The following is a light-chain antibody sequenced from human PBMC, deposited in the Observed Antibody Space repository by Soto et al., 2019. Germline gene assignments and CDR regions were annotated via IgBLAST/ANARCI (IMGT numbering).Light chain of an antibody. Sequence: EIVMTQSPATLSVSPGERATLSCRASQSVSSNLAWYQQKPGQAPRLLIYAVSTRATGIPARFSGSGSETEFTLTISSLQSEDFAVYYCQQSKTFGQGTKVEIK. V-gene: IGKV3-15*01. CDR3: QQSKT. CDR2: AVS. J-gene: IGKJ1*01. CDR1: QSVSSN.